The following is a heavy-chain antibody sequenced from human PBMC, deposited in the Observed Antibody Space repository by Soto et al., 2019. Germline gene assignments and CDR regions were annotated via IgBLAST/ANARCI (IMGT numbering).Heavy chain of an antibody. D-gene: IGHD2-15*01. CDR1: GGSISSGGYY. CDR2: IYYSGST. V-gene: IGHV4-31*03. Sequence: SETLSLTCTVSGGSISSGGYYWIWIRQHPGKGLEWIGYIYYSGSTYYNPSLKSRVTIPVDTSKNQFSLKLSSVTAADTAVYYCAREGRYYYYGMDVWGQGTTVTVSS. J-gene: IGHJ6*02. CDR3: AREGRYYYYGMDV.